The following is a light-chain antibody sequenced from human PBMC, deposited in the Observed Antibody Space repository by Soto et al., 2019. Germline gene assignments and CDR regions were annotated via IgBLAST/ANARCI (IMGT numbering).Light chain of an antibody. V-gene: IGKV1-39*01. CDR2: AAS. Sequence: DIQMTQSPSSLSASVGDRVTITCRASQSINTYLNWYQHKPGKAXKLLIYAASSLQSGVPSRFSGIGSGTDFTLTISSLQLEDFATFYGQQSYSSPRITFGQGTRLDI. J-gene: IGKJ5*01. CDR1: QSINTY. CDR3: QQSYSSPRIT.